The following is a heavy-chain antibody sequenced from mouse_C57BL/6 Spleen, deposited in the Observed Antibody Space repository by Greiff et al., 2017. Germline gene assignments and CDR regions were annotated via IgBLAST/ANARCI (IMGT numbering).Heavy chain of an antibody. D-gene: IGHD2-3*01. CDR3: ARGDGDAMDY. Sequence: EVMLVESGGGLVQPGGSLKLSCAASGFTFSDYYMYWVRQTPEKRLEWVAYISNGGGSTYYPDTVKGRFTISRDNAKNTLYLQMSRLKSEDTAMYYCARGDGDAMDYWGQGTSVTVSS. CDR2: ISNGGGST. CDR1: GFTFSDYY. J-gene: IGHJ4*01. V-gene: IGHV5-12*01.